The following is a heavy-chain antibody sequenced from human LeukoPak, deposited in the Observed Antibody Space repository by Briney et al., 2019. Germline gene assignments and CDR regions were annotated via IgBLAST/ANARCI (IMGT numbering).Heavy chain of an antibody. Sequence: PSETLSLTCTVSGGSISSYYWSWIRQLPGKGLEWIGRIHTSGSTNYNPSLKSRLTMSVDMSKNQFSLKLSSVTAADTAVYYCARDQGSGWYDYWGQGTPVTVSS. J-gene: IGHJ5*01. D-gene: IGHD6-19*01. V-gene: IGHV4-4*07. CDR3: ARDQGSGWYDY. CDR2: IHTSGST. CDR1: GGSISSYY.